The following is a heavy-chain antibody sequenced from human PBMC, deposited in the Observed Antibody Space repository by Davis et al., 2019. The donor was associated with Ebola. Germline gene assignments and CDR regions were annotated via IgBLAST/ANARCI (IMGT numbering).Heavy chain of an antibody. CDR2: INQDGSEK. V-gene: IGHV3-7*03. J-gene: IGHJ3*02. CDR3: ARGGYFDWLFFGAFDI. D-gene: IGHD3-9*01. CDR1: GFTFSSYW. Sequence: GESLKISCAASGFTFSSYWMSWVRQAPGKGLEWVANINQDGSEKYYVDSVKGRFTISRDNAKNSLYLQMNSLRAEDTAVYYCARGGYFDWLFFGAFDIWGQGTMVTVSS.